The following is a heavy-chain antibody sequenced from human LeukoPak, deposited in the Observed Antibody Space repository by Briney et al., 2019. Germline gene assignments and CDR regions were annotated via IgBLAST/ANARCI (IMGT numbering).Heavy chain of an antibody. CDR3: ARVSSRRLPPSYSYDRRNYFDY. J-gene: IGHJ4*02. D-gene: IGHD3-22*01. V-gene: IGHV4-4*07. CDR2: IYTSGST. Sequence: PSETLSLTCTVSGGSISSYYWSWIRQPAGKGLEWIGRIYTSGSTNYNPSLKSRVTISVDTSKNQFSLKLSSVTAADTAVYYCARVSSRRLPPSYSYDRRNYFDYWGQGTLVTVSS. CDR1: GGSISSYY.